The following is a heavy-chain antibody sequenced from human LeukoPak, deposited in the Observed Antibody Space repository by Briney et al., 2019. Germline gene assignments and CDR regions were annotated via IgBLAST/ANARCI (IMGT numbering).Heavy chain of an antibody. V-gene: IGHV4-34*01. CDR1: GGSFSGYY. CDR3: ARGWDIVVVPAAMSLDYYYGMDV. D-gene: IGHD2-2*01. CDR2: INHSGST. Sequence: PSETLSLTFAVYGGSFSGYYWSWIRQPPGKGLEWIGEINHSGSTNYNPSLKSRVTISVDTSKNQFSLKLSSVTAADTAVYYCARGWDIVVVPAAMSLDYYYGMDVWGKGTTVTVSS. J-gene: IGHJ6*04.